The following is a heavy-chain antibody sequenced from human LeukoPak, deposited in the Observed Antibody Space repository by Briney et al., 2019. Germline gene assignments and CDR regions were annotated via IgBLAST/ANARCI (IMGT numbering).Heavy chain of an antibody. Sequence: SAGTLRLSCAASGFSISNSAMSWVRQAPGKGLEWVSLIVASSGSTFYADSVKGRFTISRDSSKNTLYLQMNSLRAEDMAVYYCAKGAYDYIEMGYFDYWGQGTLVTVSS. V-gene: IGHV3-23*01. D-gene: IGHD5-12*01. CDR3: AKGAYDYIEMGYFDY. J-gene: IGHJ4*02. CDR2: IVASSGST. CDR1: GFSISNSA.